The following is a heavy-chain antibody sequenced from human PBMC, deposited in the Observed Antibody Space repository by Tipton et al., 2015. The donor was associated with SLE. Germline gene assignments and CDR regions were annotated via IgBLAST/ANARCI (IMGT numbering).Heavy chain of an antibody. V-gene: IGHV4-38-2*01. CDR1: GYSISSGYY. Sequence: TLSLTCSVSGYSISSGYYWGWIRQPPGKGLEWIGNVFHTGHTYFNPSLKSRLTISMDTSKNQFSLRLTSVTAADTATYFCARSERFEDPGYGIDVWGPGTRVTVSS. CDR2: VFHTGHT. J-gene: IGHJ6*02. D-gene: IGHD3-16*01. CDR3: ARSERFEDPGYGIDV.